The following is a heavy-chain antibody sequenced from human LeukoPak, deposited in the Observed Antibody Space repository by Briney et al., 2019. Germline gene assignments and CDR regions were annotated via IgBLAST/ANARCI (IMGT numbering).Heavy chain of an antibody. D-gene: IGHD6-13*01. J-gene: IGHJ4*02. CDR2: INPNSGGT. V-gene: IGHV1-2*06. CDR3: ASVAAAGTGSIDY. Sequence: ASVKVSFKASGYTFTGYYMHWVSQAPGQGLEGVGRINPNSGGTNYAQKFQGRVTMTRDTSISTAYMELSRLRSDDTAVYYCASVAAAGTGSIDYWGQGTLVTVSS. CDR1: GYTFTGYY.